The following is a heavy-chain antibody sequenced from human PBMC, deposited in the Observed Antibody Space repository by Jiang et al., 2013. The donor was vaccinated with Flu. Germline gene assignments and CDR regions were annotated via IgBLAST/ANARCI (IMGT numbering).Heavy chain of an antibody. Sequence: GLVKPWGTLSLTCIVSGASISNENWWSWVRQSPGKGLEWIGEIHHSGTTNYNPSLSSRVTISVDKSKNQFSVTLRSATAADTALYYCTSNGFYSLDYWGQGRLVTVSS. V-gene: IGHV4-4*02. J-gene: IGHJ4*02. CDR2: IHHSGTT. CDR1: GASISNENW. D-gene: IGHD3-22*01. CDR3: TSNGFYSLDY.